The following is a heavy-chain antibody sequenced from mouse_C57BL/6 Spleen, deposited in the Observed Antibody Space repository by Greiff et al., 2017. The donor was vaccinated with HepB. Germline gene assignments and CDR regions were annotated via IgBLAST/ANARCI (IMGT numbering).Heavy chain of an antibody. CDR1: GYSITSGYY. D-gene: IGHD1-1*01. CDR2: IRYDGSN. J-gene: IGHJ3*01. CDR3: ASALITSVVEGFAY. Sequence: EVKLQESGPGLVKPSQSLSLTCSVTGYSITSGYYWNWIRQFPGNKLEWMGYIRYDGSNNYNPSLKNRITITRDTSKNQFFLKLNSVTTEDTATYYCASALITSVVEGFAYWGQGTLVTVSA. V-gene: IGHV3-6*01.